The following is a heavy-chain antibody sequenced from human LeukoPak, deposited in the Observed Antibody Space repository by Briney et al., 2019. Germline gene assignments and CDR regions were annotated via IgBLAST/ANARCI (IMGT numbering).Heavy chain of an antibody. V-gene: IGHV3-73*01. CDR2: IRSKASSYAT. D-gene: IGHD2-15*01. CDR1: GFTFSGSA. Sequence: GGSLRLSCAASGFTFSGSAMHWVRQASGKGLEWVGRIRSKASSYATAYAASVRGRFTISRDDSKNTAYLQMNSLKTEDTAVYYCTVNYCSGATCYMYWGQGTLVTVSS. CDR3: TVNYCSGATCYMY. J-gene: IGHJ4*02.